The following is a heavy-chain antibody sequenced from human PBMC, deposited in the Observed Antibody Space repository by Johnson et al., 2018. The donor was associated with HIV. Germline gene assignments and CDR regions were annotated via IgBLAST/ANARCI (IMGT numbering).Heavy chain of an antibody. D-gene: IGHD3-3*01. V-gene: IGHV3-30-3*02. CDR1: YA. Sequence: YAMHWVRQAPGKGLEWVAVISYDGSNKYYADSVKGRFTISRDNSKNTLHLQMNSLRAEDTAVYYCAKDLGGESENEEWASDYYDFGRHIPGPEPRAVLGAFDIWGQGTRVTVSS. J-gene: IGHJ3*02. CDR3: AKDLGGESENEEWASDYYDFGRHIPGPEPRAVLGAFDI. CDR2: ISYDGSNK.